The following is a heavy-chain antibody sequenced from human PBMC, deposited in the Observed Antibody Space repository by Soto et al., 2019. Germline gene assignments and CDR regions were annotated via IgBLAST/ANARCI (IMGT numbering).Heavy chain of an antibody. V-gene: IGHV4-31*03. D-gene: IGHD2-2*01. Sequence: QVQLQESGPGLVKPSQTLSLTCTVSGGSISSGGYYWSWIRQHPGKGLEWIGYIYYSGSTYYNPSLKSRVTISVDTSKNQFSLKLSSVTAADTAVYYCARGIVVVPAATLYYFDYWGQGTLVTVSS. CDR1: GGSISSGGYY. CDR2: IYYSGST. CDR3: ARGIVVVPAATLYYFDY. J-gene: IGHJ4*02.